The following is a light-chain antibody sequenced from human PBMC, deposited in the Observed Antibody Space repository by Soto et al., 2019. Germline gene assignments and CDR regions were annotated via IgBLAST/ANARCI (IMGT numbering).Light chain of an antibody. CDR1: QSVSRSY. Sequence: ESVLTQSPSTLSLSPGERATLSCRASQSVSRSYLAWYQQKPGQPPRLLIYGASSRATGIPDRFTGSGSGTDFTLTISRLEPEDFAVFYCQQYYSSWTFGQGTKVDIK. V-gene: IGKV3-20*01. J-gene: IGKJ1*01. CDR3: QQYYSSWT. CDR2: GAS.